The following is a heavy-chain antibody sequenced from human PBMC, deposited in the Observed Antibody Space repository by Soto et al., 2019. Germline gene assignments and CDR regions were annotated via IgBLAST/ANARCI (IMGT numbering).Heavy chain of an antibody. CDR3: ARDGAVKTGFAKAY. J-gene: IGHJ4*02. V-gene: IGHV3-33*01. D-gene: IGHD3-16*01. CDR2: IWHDGGNK. CDR1: GFTFSSYG. Sequence: QVHLVESGGGVVQPGRSLRLSCAASGFTFSSYGMHWVRQAPGKGLEWVAFIWHDGGNKVYAESVKGRFTISRDNSKNTLYLQMASMRAEDTAMYYCARDGAVKTGFAKAYRRPGALVTVSS.